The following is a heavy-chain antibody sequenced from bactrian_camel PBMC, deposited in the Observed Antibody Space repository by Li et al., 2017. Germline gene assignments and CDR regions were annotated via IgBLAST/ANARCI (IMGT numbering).Heavy chain of an antibody. D-gene: IGHD3*01. V-gene: IGHV3S63*01. CDR1: EFTFDDSD. Sequence: QLVESGGGAVQAGGSLRLSCTASEFTFDDSDVGWYRQVPDVECEWVSTITSDGSTRYSDAVKGRFTIAQNNAKNTVTLQMNSLKAEDTALYYCATIAPWYDGMDYWGAGTQVTVS. J-gene: IGHJ7*01. CDR2: ITSDGST.